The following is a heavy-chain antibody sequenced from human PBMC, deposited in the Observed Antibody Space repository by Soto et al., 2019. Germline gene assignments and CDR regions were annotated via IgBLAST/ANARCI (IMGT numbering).Heavy chain of an antibody. J-gene: IGHJ4*02. CDR1: GGTFSSYA. V-gene: IGHV1-69*13. CDR2: IIPIFGTA. D-gene: IGHD6-13*01. Sequence: SVKVSCKASGGTFSSYAISWVRQAPGQGLEWMGGIIPIFGTANYAQKFQGRVTITADESTSTAYMELSSLRSEDTAVYYCVLIAAAGNQGNDYWGQGTPVTVSS. CDR3: VLIAAAGNQGNDY.